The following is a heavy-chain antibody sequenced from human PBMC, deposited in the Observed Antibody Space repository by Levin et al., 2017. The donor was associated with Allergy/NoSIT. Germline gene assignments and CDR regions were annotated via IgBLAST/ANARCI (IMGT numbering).Heavy chain of an antibody. Sequence: SETLSLTCTVSGGSISSYYWSWIRQPPGKGLEWIGYIYYSGSTNYNPSFKSRVTIIVDTSKNQFPLKLGSVTAADPAVYYCARMGRIVATASFDYWRQGTLVTVSS. J-gene: IGHJ4*02. CDR3: ARMGRIVATASFDY. CDR2: IYYSGST. V-gene: IGHV4-59*01. CDR1: GGSISSYY. D-gene: IGHD5-12*01.